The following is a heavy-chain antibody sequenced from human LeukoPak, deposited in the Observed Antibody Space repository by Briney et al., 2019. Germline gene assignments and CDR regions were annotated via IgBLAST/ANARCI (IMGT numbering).Heavy chain of an antibody. V-gene: IGHV3-9*03. CDR3: AKDSTDYYDSSGHFDY. J-gene: IGHJ4*02. D-gene: IGHD3-22*01. CDR2: ISWNSGSI. CDR1: GFTFDDYA. Sequence: PGRSLRLSCAASGFTFDDYAMHWVRQVPGKGLEWVSGISWNSGSIGYADSVKGRFTISRDNAKNSLYLQMNSLRAEDMALYYCAKDSTDYYDSSGHFDYWGQGTLVTVSS.